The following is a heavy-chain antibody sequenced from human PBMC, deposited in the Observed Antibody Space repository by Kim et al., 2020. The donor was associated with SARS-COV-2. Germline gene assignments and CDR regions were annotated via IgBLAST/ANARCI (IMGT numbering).Heavy chain of an antibody. V-gene: IGHV4-34*01. J-gene: IGHJ3*02. Sequence: PSLKSRVTISVDTSKNQFSLKLSSVTAADTAVYYCARGYNYYGSGIRPAIWGQGTMVTVSS. CDR3: ARGYNYYGSGIRPAI. D-gene: IGHD3-10*01.